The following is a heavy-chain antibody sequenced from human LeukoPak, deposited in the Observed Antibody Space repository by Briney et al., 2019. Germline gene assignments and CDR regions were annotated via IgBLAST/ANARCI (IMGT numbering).Heavy chain of an antibody. J-gene: IGHJ4*02. CDR2: IYYSGST. V-gene: IGHV4-39*01. D-gene: IGHD4-23*01. Sequence: SETLSLTCTVSGGSISSSSYYWGWIRQPPGKGLEWIGSIYYSGSTYYNPSLKSRVTISVDTSKNQFSLKLSSVTAADTAVYYCARHGPVVTTYRAPEYYFDYWGQGTLVTVSS. CDR3: ARHGPVVTTYRAPEYYFDY. CDR1: GGSISSSSYY.